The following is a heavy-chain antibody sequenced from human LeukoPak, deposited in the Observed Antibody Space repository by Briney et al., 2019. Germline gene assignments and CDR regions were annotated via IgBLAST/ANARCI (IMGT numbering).Heavy chain of an antibody. CDR2: IWNDGTNR. CDR1: GFTFSHYG. Sequence: GRSLRLSCAASGFTFSHYGMHWARQAPGKGLEWVAVIWNDGTNRYYGDSVKGRFTISRDDSKNTVYLQMNGLRAGDTAVYYCAKDAQRGFDYSNSLEYWGQGTLVTVSS. D-gene: IGHD4-11*01. J-gene: IGHJ4*02. V-gene: IGHV3-33*06. CDR3: AKDAQRGFDYSNSLEY.